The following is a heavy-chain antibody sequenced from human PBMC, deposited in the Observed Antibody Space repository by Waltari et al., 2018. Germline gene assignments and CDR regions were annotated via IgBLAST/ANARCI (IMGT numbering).Heavy chain of an antibody. Sequence: QLQLQESGPGLVKPSETLSLTCIVSGGSIISTTSYWGWLRQPPGKGLEWIGSSYYSGSPNYNPSLKSRVTISVDTSKNRFSLKVSSVTAADTALYYCATHSANHDYHYYAMDVWGLGTTVTVSS. J-gene: IGHJ6*02. D-gene: IGHD2-15*01. V-gene: IGHV4-39*01. CDR1: GGSIISTTSY. CDR3: ATHSANHDYHYYAMDV. CDR2: SYYSGSP.